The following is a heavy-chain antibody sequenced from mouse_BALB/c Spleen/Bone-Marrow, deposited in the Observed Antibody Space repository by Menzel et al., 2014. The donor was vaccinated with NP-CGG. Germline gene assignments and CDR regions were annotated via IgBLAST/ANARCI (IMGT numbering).Heavy chain of an antibody. CDR1: GYTFTSSD. CDR2: IFPGNVST. J-gene: IGHJ1*01. Sequence: QVQLKQPGAELVKPGAPVKLSCKASGYTFTSSDINWVRQRPEQGLAWIGRIFPGNVSTEYNDKFKVKATLTTDKSSSTVYMQLSRLTSEDSAVYFCSRGGWLGGYFDVWGAGTTVTVSS. V-gene: IGHV1-77*01. CDR3: SRGGWLGGYFDV. D-gene: IGHD2-3*01.